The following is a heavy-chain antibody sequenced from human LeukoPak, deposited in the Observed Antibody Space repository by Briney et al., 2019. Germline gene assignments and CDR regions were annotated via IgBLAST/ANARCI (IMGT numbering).Heavy chain of an antibody. CDR3: ARSPRGTMERRPPFDY. Sequence: SQTLSLTCTVSGGSISSGGYYWSWIRQPPGKGLEWIGYIYHSGSTYYNSSLKSRVTISVDRSKNQFSLKLSSVTAADTAVYYCARSPRGTMERRPPFDYWGQGTLVTVSS. CDR2: IYHSGST. J-gene: IGHJ4*02. V-gene: IGHV4-30-2*01. CDR1: GGSISSGGYY. D-gene: IGHD1-1*01.